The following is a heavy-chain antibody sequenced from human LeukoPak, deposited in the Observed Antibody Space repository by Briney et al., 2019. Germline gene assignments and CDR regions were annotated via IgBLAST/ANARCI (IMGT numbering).Heavy chain of an antibody. D-gene: IGHD1-26*01. V-gene: IGHV3-30*02. J-gene: IGHJ4*02. CDR1: GFTFSSYG. Sequence: GGSLRLSCAASGFTFSSYGMHWVRQAPGKGLEWVAFIRSDGSNIYYADSVKGRFTISRDNSKNTLYLQMNSLRAEDTAVYYCASGVGATGDYWGQGTLVTVSS. CDR3: ASGVGATGDY. CDR2: IRSDGSNI.